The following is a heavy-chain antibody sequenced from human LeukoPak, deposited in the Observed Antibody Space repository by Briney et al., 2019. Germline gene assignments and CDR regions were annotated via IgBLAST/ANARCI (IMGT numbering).Heavy chain of an antibody. D-gene: IGHD6-19*01. CDR3: ARDNPSSGWPRPFDY. V-gene: IGHV3-66*01. CDR2: IYSGGST. Sequence: PGGSLRLSCAASGFTFSSYSMNWVRQAPGKGLEWVSVIYSGGSTYYADSVKGRFTISRDNSKNTLYLQMNSLRAEDTAVYYCARDNPSSGWPRPFDYWGQGTLVTVSS. CDR1: GFTFSSYS. J-gene: IGHJ4*02.